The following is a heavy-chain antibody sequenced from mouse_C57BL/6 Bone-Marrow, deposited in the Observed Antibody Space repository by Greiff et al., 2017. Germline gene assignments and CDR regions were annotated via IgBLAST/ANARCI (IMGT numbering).Heavy chain of an antibody. CDR1: GYSFTSYY. V-gene: IGHV1S135*01. J-gene: IGHJ3*01. CDR3: ARGRFAY. CDR2: IDPFNGGT. Sequence: EVQLQQSGPDLMKPGASVKISCKASGYSFTSYYMHWVKQSHGRSLEWIGYIDPFNGGTGYTRKVEGKASLTVDNSSSTAYMHLSSLTSENSAVYYCARGRFAYGGQGSLVTVSA.